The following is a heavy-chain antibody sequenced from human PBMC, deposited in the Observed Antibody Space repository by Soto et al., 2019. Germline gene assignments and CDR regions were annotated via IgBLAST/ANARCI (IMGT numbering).Heavy chain of an antibody. J-gene: IGHJ4*02. CDR3: ARRISFDY. CDR1: GYSISSGYY. V-gene: IGHV4-38-2*01. D-gene: IGHD2-15*01. Sequence: PSETLSLTCAVSGYSISSGYYWGWIRQPPGKGLEWIGSIYHSGSTYYSPSFQGQVTISADKSISTAYLQWSSLKASDTAMYYCARRISFDYWGQGTLVTVYS. CDR2: IYHSGST.